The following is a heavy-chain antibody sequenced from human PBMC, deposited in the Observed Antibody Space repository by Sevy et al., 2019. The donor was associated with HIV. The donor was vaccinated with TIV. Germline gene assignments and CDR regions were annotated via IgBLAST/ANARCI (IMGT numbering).Heavy chain of an antibody. V-gene: IGHV4-38-2*01. D-gene: IGHD1-26*01. CDR1: GYSISSGYY. CDR2: IYQSGST. J-gene: IGHJ5*02. CDR3: AAAGIVGATKRWFDP. Sequence: SETLSLTCAVSGYSISSGYYWGWIRQPPGKGLEGIGSIYQSGSTYYNPSVKSRVPISVDTSKNQFSLKLSSVTAADTAVYYCAAAGIVGATKRWFDPWGQGTLVTVSS.